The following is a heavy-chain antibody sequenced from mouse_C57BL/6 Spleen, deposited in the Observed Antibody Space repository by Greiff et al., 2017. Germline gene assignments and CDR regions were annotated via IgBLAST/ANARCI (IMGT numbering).Heavy chain of an antibody. V-gene: IGHV1-50*01. D-gene: IGHD4-1*01. CDR2: IDPSDSYT. CDR1: GYTFTSYW. CDR3: ARELGDRYFDV. Sequence: QVQLQQSGAELVKPGASVKLSCKASGYTFTSYWMQWVKQRPGQGLEWIGEIDPSDSYTNYNQKFKGKATLTVDTSSSTAYMQLSSLTSEDSAVYYCARELGDRYFDVWGTGTTVTVSS. J-gene: IGHJ1*03.